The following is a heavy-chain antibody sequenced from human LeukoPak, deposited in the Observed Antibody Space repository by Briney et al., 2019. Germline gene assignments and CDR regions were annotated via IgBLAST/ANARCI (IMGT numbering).Heavy chain of an antibody. Sequence: GGSLRLSCAASGLTFSSYAMHWVRQAPGKGLEWVAVISYDGSNKYYADSVKGRFTMSRDNAKNTLYLQMNSLRAEDTAVYYCAKARSGAVAGFDYWGQGTLVTVSS. CDR1: GLTFSSYA. CDR2: ISYDGSNK. D-gene: IGHD6-19*01. CDR3: AKARSGAVAGFDY. V-gene: IGHV3-30-3*01. J-gene: IGHJ4*02.